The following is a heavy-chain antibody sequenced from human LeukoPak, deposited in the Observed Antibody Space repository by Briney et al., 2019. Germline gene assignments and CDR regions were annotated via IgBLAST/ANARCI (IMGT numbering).Heavy chain of an antibody. D-gene: IGHD5-24*01. CDR2: INGDGSAT. J-gene: IGHJ4*02. V-gene: IGHV3-7*01. Sequence: PGGSLRLSCAASGFSFSGAWMTWVRQAPGKGPEWVANINGDGSATYYVASVKGRFTISRDNAKNSLYLQMYSLRAEDTAVYYCTRDFGWQQLDYWGQGTLVIVSS. CDR1: GFSFSGAW. CDR3: TRDFGWQQLDY.